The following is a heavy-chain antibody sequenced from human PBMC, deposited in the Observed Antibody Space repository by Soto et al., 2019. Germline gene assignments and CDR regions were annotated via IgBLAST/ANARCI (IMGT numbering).Heavy chain of an antibody. CDR3: VQNPTGARVRGYFDY. D-gene: IGHD3-10*01. CDR2: ISYDGSNK. V-gene: IGHV3-30*18. Sequence: QVQLLESGGGVVQPGKSLRLSCAGSGFTFSSYGMDWVRQAPGKGLEWVAGISYDGSNKYYSDSVKGPFTISRDNSKTTLYLQKRSLRAEDTRVYYSVQNPTGARVRGYFDYWGQGALVTVSS. CDR1: GFTFSSYG. J-gene: IGHJ4*02.